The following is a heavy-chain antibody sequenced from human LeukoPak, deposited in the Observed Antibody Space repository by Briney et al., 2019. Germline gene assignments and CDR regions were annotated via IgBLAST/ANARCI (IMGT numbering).Heavy chain of an antibody. CDR1: GGSIISTDFY. CDR2: IYFSGDT. CDR3: ARRSFRFGHLNWFDP. D-gene: IGHD3-10*01. V-gene: IGHV4-39*01. Sequence: PSETLSLTCTVSGGSIISTDFYWGWIRQPPGKGLEWVGVIYFSGDTYYNPSLKSRVTISVDTSKNQFSLKLSSVTAADTAVYYCARRSFRFGHLNWFDPWGQGTLVTVSS. J-gene: IGHJ5*02.